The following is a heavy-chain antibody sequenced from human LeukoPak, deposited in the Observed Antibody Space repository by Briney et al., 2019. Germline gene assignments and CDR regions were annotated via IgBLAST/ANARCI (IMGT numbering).Heavy chain of an antibody. CDR2: IYHSGST. CDR1: GYSISSGYY. J-gene: IGHJ4*02. V-gene: IGHV4-38-2*02. D-gene: IGHD1-26*01. CDR3: ARGASGSYFYLDY. Sequence: SETLPLTCTVSGYSISSGYYWGWIRQPPGKGLEWIGSIYHSGSTYYNPSLKSRVTISVDTSKNQFSLKLSSVTAADTAVYYCARGASGSYFYLDYWGQGTLVTVSS.